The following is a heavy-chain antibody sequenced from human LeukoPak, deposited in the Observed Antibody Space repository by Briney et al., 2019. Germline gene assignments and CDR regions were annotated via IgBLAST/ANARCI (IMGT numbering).Heavy chain of an antibody. CDR2: IGGTGDNT. D-gene: IGHD1-26*01. V-gene: IGHV3-23*01. CDR3: VRDDSRYGGSPGY. Sequence: GGSLRLSCAASGFTFKLSAMTWVRQAPGKGLEWVSAIGGTGDNTYYADSVKGRFTISRDNAKNSLYLQMNSLRAEDTAVYYCVRDDSRYGGSPGYWGQGTLVIV. J-gene: IGHJ4*02. CDR1: GFTFKLSA.